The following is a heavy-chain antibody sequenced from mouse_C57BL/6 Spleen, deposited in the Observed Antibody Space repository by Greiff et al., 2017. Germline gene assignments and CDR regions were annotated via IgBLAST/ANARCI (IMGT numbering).Heavy chain of an antibody. CDR2: INPSTGGT. CDR3: ARSYDGYLYAMDY. J-gene: IGHJ4*01. Sequence: EVQRLESGPELVKPGASVKISCKASGYSFTGYYMNWVKQSPEKSLEWIGEINPSTGGTTYNQKFKAKATLTVDKSSSTAYMQLKSLTSEDSAVYYCARSYDGYLYAMDYWGQGTSVTVSS. D-gene: IGHD2-3*01. V-gene: IGHV1-42*01. CDR1: GYSFTGYY.